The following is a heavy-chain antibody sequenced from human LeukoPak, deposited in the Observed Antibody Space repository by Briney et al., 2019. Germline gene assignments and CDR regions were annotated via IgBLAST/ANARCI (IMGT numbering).Heavy chain of an antibody. V-gene: IGHV1-18*04. CDR3: ARGGYYGSGSFPDY. CDR1: GYTFTAFY. J-gene: IGHJ4*02. D-gene: IGHD3-10*01. CDR2: ISAYNGDT. Sequence: ASVKVSCTSSGYTFTAFYMHWIRQAPGQGLEWMGWISAYNGDTNYAQNLQGRVTMTTDTSTSTAYMDLRSLRPDDTAVYYCARGGYYGSGSFPDYWGQGTLVTVSS.